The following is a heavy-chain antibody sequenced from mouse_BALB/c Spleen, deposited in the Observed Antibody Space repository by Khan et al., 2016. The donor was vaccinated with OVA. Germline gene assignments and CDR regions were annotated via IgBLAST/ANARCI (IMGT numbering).Heavy chain of an antibody. CDR1: GYTFTSYW. J-gene: IGHJ3*01. D-gene: IGHD2-1*01. V-gene: IGHV1S132*01. CDR2: IFPGTGTT. CDR3: ARGYFGNYEFGY. Sequence: QVQLKQSGAELVKPGASVKLSCKTSGYTFTSYWIQWVKQRPGQGLGGIGKIFPGTGTTYYNENFKGKATLTVDTSSSTAYMQLISLTSEDSAVYFCARGYFGNYEFGYWGQGTLVTVSP.